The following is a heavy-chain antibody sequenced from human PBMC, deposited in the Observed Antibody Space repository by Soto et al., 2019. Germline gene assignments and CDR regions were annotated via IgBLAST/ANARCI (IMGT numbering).Heavy chain of an antibody. D-gene: IGHD4-17*01. CDR1: GGSFSGYY. CDR3: ARGRLDYGDYYFDY. V-gene: IGHV4-34*01. J-gene: IGHJ4*02. Sequence: SETLSLTCAVYGGSFSGYYWSWIRQPPGKGLEWIGEINHSGSTNYNPSLKSRVTISVDTSKNQFSLKLSSVTAADTAVYYCARGRLDYGDYYFDYWGQGTLVTVSS. CDR2: INHSGST.